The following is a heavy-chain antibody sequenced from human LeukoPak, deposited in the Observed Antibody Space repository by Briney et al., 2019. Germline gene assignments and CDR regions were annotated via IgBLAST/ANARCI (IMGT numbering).Heavy chain of an antibody. V-gene: IGHV4-39*01. Sequence: SETLSLTCTVSGGSITSSSYYWGWIRQPPGHGLEWIGSIYYSGSTYYNPSLKSRVTISVDTSKHQFSLKLTSVTAADTAVYYCARHVAYCSGGTCYPTWYFDLWGRGTLVTVSS. CDR2: IYYSGST. J-gene: IGHJ2*01. D-gene: IGHD2-15*01. CDR1: GGSITSSSYY. CDR3: ARHVAYCSGGTCYPTWYFDL.